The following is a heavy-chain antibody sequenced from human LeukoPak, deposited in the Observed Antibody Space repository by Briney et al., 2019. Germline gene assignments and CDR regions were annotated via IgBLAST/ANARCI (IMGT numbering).Heavy chain of an antibody. CDR2: ISGSGSNT. D-gene: IGHD6-6*01. Sequence: AGGSLRLSCAASGFTSSNYAMSWVRQAPGKGLEWVSAISGSGSNTYYADSVKGWFTISRDNSKNTLYLQMNSLRAEDTAMYYCARAFPTITPRFDYWGQGPLVTVSS. J-gene: IGHJ4*02. CDR3: ARAFPTITPRFDY. CDR1: GFTSSNYA. V-gene: IGHV3-23*01.